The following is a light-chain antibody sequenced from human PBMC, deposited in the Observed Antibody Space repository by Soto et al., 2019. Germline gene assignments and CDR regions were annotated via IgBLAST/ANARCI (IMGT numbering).Light chain of an antibody. CDR1: QSVLYSSNNKNY. CDR3: QQYYSSWT. CDR2: WAS. V-gene: IGKV4-1*01. J-gene: IGKJ1*01. Sequence: DIVMTQSPDSLAVSLGETATINCKSSQSVLYSSNNKNYLAWYQQKPGQPPKLLIYWASTRESGVPDRFSGSGSGTDFTLTISSLQAEDVAVYYCQQYYSSWTFGQGTKVEIK.